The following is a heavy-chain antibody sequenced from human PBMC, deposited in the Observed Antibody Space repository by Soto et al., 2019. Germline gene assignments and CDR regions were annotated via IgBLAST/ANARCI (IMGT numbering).Heavy chain of an antibody. D-gene: IGHD1-1*01. J-gene: IGHJ4*02. CDR1: GGSVSSGCYY. V-gene: IGHV4-61*01. CDR3: AREFVLGTFDD. CDR2: IYYSGST. Sequence: SETLSLTCTVSGGSVSSGCYYWSWLPQPPGKGLEWIGYIYYSGSTNYNPSLKSQVTISVDTSKNQFSLKLSSVTAADTAVYYCAREFVLGTFDDWGQGTLVTVSS.